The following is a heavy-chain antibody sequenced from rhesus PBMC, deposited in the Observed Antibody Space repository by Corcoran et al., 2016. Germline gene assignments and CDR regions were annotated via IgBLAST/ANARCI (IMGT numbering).Heavy chain of an antibody. J-gene: IGHJ4*01. CDR1: GGSFSSYW. CDR3: ASPFTIFGLANYFDY. V-gene: IGHV4-80*01. CDR2: INGNRGST. D-gene: IGHD3-3*01. Sequence: QVQLQESGPGLVKPSETLSLTCAVSGGSFSSYWWSWIRQPPGKGLEWIGEINGNRGSTNSTPSLWSRDTISKDASKNQFSLKLGSVTAADTAVYYCASPFTIFGLANYFDYWGQGVLVTVSS.